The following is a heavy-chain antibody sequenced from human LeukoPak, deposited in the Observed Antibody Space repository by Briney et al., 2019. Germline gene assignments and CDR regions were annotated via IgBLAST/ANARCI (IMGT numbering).Heavy chain of an antibody. CDR3: ARVYMAGAHDY. CDR2: IYYSGST. CDR1: SGSISSYY. J-gene: IGHJ4*02. Sequence: SETLSLTCTVSSGSISSYYWSWIRQPPGKGLEWIGYIYYSGSTNYNPSLKSRVTISVDTSKNQFSLKLSSVTAADTAVYYCARVYMAGAHDYWGQGTLVTVSS. V-gene: IGHV4-59*01. D-gene: IGHD3-10*01.